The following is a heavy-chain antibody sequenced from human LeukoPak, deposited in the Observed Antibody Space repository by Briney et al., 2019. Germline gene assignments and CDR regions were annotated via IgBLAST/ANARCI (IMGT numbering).Heavy chain of an antibody. D-gene: IGHD2/OR15-2a*01. V-gene: IGHV1-2*02. CDR1: GYTFTDYY. J-gene: IGHJ4*02. Sequence: GASVKVSCKASGYTFTDYYIYWVRQAPGQGLEWMGWINPHSGGTNYAQKFQGRVTMTRDTSISTVYVELSRLTSDDTAVYFCASGLEYNSLSHIYWGQGTLVTVSS. CDR3: ASGLEYNSLSHIY. CDR2: INPHSGGT.